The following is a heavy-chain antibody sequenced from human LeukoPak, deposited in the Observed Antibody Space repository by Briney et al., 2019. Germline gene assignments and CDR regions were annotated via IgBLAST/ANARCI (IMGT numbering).Heavy chain of an antibody. Sequence: PGRSLRLSCAASGFTFSSYGMHWVRRPPGKGLEWVAVISYDGINKYHADSVKGRFTISRDNSKNTLYLQMNSLRAEDTALYYCANLYGDSGLDYRGQGTLVTVSS. V-gene: IGHV3-30*18. CDR2: ISYDGINK. CDR1: GFTFSSYG. D-gene: IGHD4-17*01. J-gene: IGHJ4*02. CDR3: ANLYGDSGLDY.